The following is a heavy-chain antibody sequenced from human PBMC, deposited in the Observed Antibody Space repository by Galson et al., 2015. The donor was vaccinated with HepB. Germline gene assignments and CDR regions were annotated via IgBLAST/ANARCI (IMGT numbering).Heavy chain of an antibody. D-gene: IGHD3-16*02. CDR2: FDPEDGET. CDR1: GYTLTELS. Sequence: SVKVSCKVSGYTLTELSMHWVRQAPGKGLEWMGGFDPEDGETIYAQKFQGRVTMTEDTSTDTAYMELSSLRSEDTAVYYCATGDDYVWGSYPVAFAFDIWGQGTMVTVSS. V-gene: IGHV1-24*01. J-gene: IGHJ3*02. CDR3: ATGDDYVWGSYPVAFAFDI.